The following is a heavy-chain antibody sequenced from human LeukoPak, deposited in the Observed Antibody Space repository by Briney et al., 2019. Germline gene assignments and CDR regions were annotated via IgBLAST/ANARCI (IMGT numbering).Heavy chain of an antibody. V-gene: IGHV4-59*01. CDR3: AKEGIGGDSSGYPS. CDR2: IYYSGST. Sequence: SETLSLTCTVSGGSISNYYWSWIRQPPGKGLEWVGYIYYSGSTNYNPSLKSRVTISLDTSKKQFSLKLSSVTAADTAAYYCAKEGIGGDSSGYPSWGQGTLVTVSS. CDR1: GGSISNYY. J-gene: IGHJ4*02. D-gene: IGHD3-22*01.